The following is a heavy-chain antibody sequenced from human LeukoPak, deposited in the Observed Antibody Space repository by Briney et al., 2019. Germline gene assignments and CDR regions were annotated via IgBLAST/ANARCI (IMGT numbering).Heavy chain of an antibody. CDR1: GFTFSSYA. CDR2: ISYDGSNK. Sequence: PGGSLRLSCAASGFTFSSYAMHWVRQAPGKGLEWVAVISYDGSNKYYADSVKGRFTISRDNSKNTLYLQMNSLRAEDTAVYYCARGGSGYYYYLDYWGQGTLVTVSS. J-gene: IGHJ4*02. D-gene: IGHD3-22*01. CDR3: ARGGSGYYYYLDY. V-gene: IGHV3-30*04.